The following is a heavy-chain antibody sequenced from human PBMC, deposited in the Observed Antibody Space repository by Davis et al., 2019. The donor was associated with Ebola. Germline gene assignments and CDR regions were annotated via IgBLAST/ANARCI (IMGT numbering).Heavy chain of an antibody. D-gene: IGHD1-1*01. Sequence: PGGSLRLSCGVSGLPFSAYFMDWVRLTPGTGLDCFGLSRHQENHYNTEYAASVRGRFTISRDDSKKSMYLQMNSLRTEDTAVYYCVTENGYRFESWGQGTRVTVSS. V-gene: IGHV3-72*01. CDR1: GLPFSAYF. CDR2: SRHQENHYNT. CDR3: VTENGYRFES. J-gene: IGHJ4*02.